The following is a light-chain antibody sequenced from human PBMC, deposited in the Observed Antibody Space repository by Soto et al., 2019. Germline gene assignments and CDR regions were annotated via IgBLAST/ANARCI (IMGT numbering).Light chain of an antibody. Sequence: EIVLTQSPGTLSLSPGERATLSCRASQSVSGSFLAWYQQKPGKAPRLLIYGPFSRATGIPDRFSGSGSGSDSTLTISRLETEDFAMYFCQQYAISPITFGQGPRLGIK. CDR3: QQYAISPIT. V-gene: IGKV3-20*01. J-gene: IGKJ5*01. CDR1: QSVSGSF. CDR2: GPF.